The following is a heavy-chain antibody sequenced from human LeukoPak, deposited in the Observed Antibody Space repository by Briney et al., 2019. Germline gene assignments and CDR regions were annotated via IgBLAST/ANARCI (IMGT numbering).Heavy chain of an antibody. Sequence: SETLSLTCTVSGGSISSGSYYWSWIRQPAGKGLEWIGRIYTSGSTNYNPSLKSRVTISVDTSKNQFSLKLSSVTAADTAVYYCARDRAETGYSVGYYYYMDVWGKGTTVTISS. CDR3: ARDRAETGYSVGYYYYMDV. CDR2: IYTSGST. J-gene: IGHJ6*03. D-gene: IGHD3-9*01. CDR1: GGSISSGSYY. V-gene: IGHV4-61*02.